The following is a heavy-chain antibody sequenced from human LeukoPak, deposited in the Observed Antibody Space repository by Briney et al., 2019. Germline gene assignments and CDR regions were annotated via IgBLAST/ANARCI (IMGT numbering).Heavy chain of an antibody. Sequence: KPSETLSLTCTVSGGSISSGGYYWSWIRQHPGKGLEWIGYIYYSGNTYYNPSLKSRVTISVDTSKSQFSLKLTSVTAADTAVYYCAREILAYCGGDCYSAPFDYWGQGTLVTVSS. CDR3: AREILAYCGGDCYSAPFDY. CDR1: GGSISSGGYY. J-gene: IGHJ4*02. D-gene: IGHD2-21*02. V-gene: IGHV4-30-4*08. CDR2: IYYSGNT.